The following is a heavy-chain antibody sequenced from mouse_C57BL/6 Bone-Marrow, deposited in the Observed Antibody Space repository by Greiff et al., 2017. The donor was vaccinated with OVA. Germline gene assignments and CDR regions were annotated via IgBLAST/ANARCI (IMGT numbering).Heavy chain of an antibody. CDR3: ARLLLYCYAMDY. CDR1: GYTFTSYW. V-gene: IGHV1-64*01. CDR2: IHPNSGST. J-gene: IGHJ4*01. D-gene: IGHD1-1*01. Sequence: QVHVKQPGAELVKPGASVKLSCKASGYTFTSYWMHWVKQRPGQGLEWIGMIHPNSGSTNYNEKFKSKATLTVDKSSLTASMQLSSLTSEDSAVYYCARLLLYCYAMDYWGQGTSVTVSS.